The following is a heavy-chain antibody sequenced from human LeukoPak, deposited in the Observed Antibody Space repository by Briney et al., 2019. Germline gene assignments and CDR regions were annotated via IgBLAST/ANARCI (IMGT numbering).Heavy chain of an antibody. D-gene: IGHD5-18*01. CDR2: KQDGSEK. V-gene: IGHV3-7*04. Sequence: KQDGSEKYYVDSVKGRFTISRDNAKNSLYLQMNSLRAEDTAVYYCARQPGPRRYSYGDYWGQGTLVTVSS. CDR3: ARQPGPRRYSYGDY. J-gene: IGHJ4*02.